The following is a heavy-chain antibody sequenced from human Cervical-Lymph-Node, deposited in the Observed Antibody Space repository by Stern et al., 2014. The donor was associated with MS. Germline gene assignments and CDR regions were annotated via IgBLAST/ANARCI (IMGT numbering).Heavy chain of an antibody. J-gene: IGHJ4*02. D-gene: IGHD1-1*01. CDR1: GFTVSRDY. CDR3: ARDTSSPERSDW. Sequence: VQLVQSGGGVIPPGGSLRLSCTASGFTVSRDYMTWVRQAPGKGLEWVSLITNVGSTFYTDSVKCRFTIARDDSKNTVYLHMTSLRAEDTAMYYCARDTSSPERSDWWGQGTLVTVSS. CDR2: ITNVGST. V-gene: IGHV3-53*01.